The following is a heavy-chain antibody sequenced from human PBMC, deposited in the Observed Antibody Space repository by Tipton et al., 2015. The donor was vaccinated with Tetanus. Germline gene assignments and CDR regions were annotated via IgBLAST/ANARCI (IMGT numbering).Heavy chain of an antibody. CDR1: GFIFSDYS. CDR3: ARGMAEASNCGGDCYSDY. J-gene: IGHJ4*02. D-gene: IGHD2-21*02. CDR2: VSGDST. Sequence: SLRLSCAASGFIFSDYSMNWVRQAPGKGLEWVAAVSGDSTSYADSLRGRFTISRDNAKNSVYLHVNGLRADDTAVYSCARGMAEASNCGGDCYSDYWGQGTLVTVSS. V-gene: IGHV3-21*01.